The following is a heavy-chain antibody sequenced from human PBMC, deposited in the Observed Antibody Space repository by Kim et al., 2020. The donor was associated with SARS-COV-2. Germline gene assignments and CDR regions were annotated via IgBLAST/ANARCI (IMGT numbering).Heavy chain of an antibody. D-gene: IGHD3-10*01. Sequence: ASVKVSCKASGYTFTSYGLTWVRQAPGQGLEWMGWISAYNGNTNYAQKLQGRVTMTTDTSTSTAYMELRSLRSDDTAVYYCARDLTYHYGSGSYYNSQGWFDPWGQGTLVTVSS. CDR2: ISAYNGNT. V-gene: IGHV1-18*01. CDR1: GYTFTSYG. J-gene: IGHJ5*02. CDR3: ARDLTYHYGSGSYYNSQGWFDP.